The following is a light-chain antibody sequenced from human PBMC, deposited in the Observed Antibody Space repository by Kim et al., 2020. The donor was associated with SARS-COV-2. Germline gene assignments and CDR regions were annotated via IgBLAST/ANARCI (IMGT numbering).Light chain of an antibody. J-gene: IGLJ3*02. V-gene: IGLV3-27*01. CDR1: VLAKKY. CDR2: KDT. CDR3: YSGADNNRV. Sequence: VSPGQTARITCSGAVLAKKYARWFQQKPGQAPILVIYKDTERPSGIPERFSGSSSGTTVTLTISGAQVEDEADYYCYSGADNNRVFGGGTQLTVL.